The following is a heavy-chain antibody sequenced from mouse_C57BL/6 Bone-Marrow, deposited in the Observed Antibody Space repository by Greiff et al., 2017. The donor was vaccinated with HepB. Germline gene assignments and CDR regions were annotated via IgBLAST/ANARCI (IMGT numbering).Heavy chain of an antibody. CDR1: GYTFTDYY. CDR2: INPYNGGT. D-gene: IGHD2-4*01. CDR3: ARVYDYGWFAY. J-gene: IGHJ3*01. V-gene: IGHV1-19*01. Sequence: EVQLQQSGPVLVKPGASVKMSCKASGYTFTDYYMNWVKQSHGKSLEWIGVINPYNGGTSYNQKFKGKATLTVDKSSSTAYMELNSLTSEDSAVYYCARVYDYGWFAYWGQGTLVTVSA.